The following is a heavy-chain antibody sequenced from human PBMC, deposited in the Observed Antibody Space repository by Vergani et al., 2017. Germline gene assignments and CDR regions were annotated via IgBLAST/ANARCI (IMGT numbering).Heavy chain of an antibody. V-gene: IGHV3-23*04. J-gene: IGHJ4*02. CDR1: GFTFSACP. CDR3: ARLSYDTTPYLQGGYDC. D-gene: IGHD3-22*01. CDR2: ISARYPST. Sequence: EVQLVESGGGLVQPGGSLRLSCAASGFTFSACPMPWVRQAPGKGLEWVSAISARYPSTYYADSVKGRFTISRDNSKNMLYLQMNSLRAEDTAVYYCARLSYDTTPYLQGGYDCWGQGTLVSVSS.